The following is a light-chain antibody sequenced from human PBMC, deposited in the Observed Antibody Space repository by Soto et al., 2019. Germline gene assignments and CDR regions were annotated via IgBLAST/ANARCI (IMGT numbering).Light chain of an antibody. CDR2: DVS. Sequence: IVLTQSPATLSLSPGKRASLSCRASQNISNYLIWYQQKPGQAPRLLIYDVSNRATGIPARFSGSGSGTDFTLTVSRLEPEDFALYYCQQYGNSPITFGQGTRLEIK. V-gene: IGKV3-11*01. CDR3: QQYGNSPIT. J-gene: IGKJ5*01. CDR1: QNISNY.